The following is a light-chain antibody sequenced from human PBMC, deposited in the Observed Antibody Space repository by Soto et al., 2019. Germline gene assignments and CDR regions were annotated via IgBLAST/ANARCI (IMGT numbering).Light chain of an antibody. CDR2: AVS. V-gene: IGKV1-33*01. Sequence: IQLTQSPSSLSASVGETVTITCRASQDIDNSFNWYQHKPGKAPKLLVYAVSFLETGVPSRFSGRGSGTVFSLTINSLQSDDFATYYCQQHDGRPTMTFGQGTRLDSK. CDR1: QDIDNS. CDR3: QQHDGRPTMT. J-gene: IGKJ5*01.